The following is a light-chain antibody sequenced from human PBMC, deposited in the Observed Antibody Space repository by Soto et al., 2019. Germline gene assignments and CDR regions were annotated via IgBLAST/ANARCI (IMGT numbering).Light chain of an antibody. CDR1: QSVSSSY. J-gene: IGKJ1*01. CDR2: GAS. Sequence: ESVLTQSPDTLSLSPGEKATLSCRASQSVSSSYLAWYQQKPGQAPRLLIYGASSRATGIPDRFSGSGSGTDFTLTVSRLEPEDFAVYYCQQFGSSSWTFGKGTKV. CDR3: QQFGSSSWT. V-gene: IGKV3-20*01.